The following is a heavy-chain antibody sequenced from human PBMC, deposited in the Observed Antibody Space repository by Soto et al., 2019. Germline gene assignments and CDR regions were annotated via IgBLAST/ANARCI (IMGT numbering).Heavy chain of an antibody. V-gene: IGHV3-30*03. CDR1: GFTFSSYG. Sequence: QVQLVESGGGVVQPGRSLRLSCAASGFTFSSYGMHWVRQAPGKGLEWVAVISYDGSNKYYADSVKGRFTISRDNSKNTLYLQMNSLRAEDTAVYYCVYGGDFDYWGQGTLVTVSS. D-gene: IGHD3-16*01. CDR3: VYGGDFDY. J-gene: IGHJ4*02. CDR2: ISYDGSNK.